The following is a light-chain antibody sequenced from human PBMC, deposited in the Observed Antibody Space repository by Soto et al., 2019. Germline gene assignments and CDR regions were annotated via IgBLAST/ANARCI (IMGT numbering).Light chain of an antibody. CDR2: DVT. CDR1: SSDVGGYNY. J-gene: IGLJ1*01. Sequence: QSVLTQPASVSGSPGQSITISCTGTSSDVGGYNYVSWYQQHPVKATKLMIYDVTNRPSGVSDRFSGSKSGNTASLTISGLQAEDEADYYCSSYTSSSTPYVFGTGAKVTVL. V-gene: IGLV2-14*01. CDR3: SSYTSSSTPYV.